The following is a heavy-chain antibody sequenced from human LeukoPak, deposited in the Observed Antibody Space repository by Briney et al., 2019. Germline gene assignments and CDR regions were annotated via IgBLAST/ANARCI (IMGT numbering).Heavy chain of an antibody. CDR3: ARDCSSTSCYEY. J-gene: IGHJ4*02. CDR1: GVTFSSYS. V-gene: IGHV1-69*01. Sequence: SVRLSCAASGVTFSSYSISWVRQAPGQGLEWMGDIIPIFGKANYAQSFKGRVTITADESTSTAYMELSSLRSEDTAVYYCARDCSSTSCYEYWGQGTLVTVSS. CDR2: IIPIFGKA. D-gene: IGHD2-2*01.